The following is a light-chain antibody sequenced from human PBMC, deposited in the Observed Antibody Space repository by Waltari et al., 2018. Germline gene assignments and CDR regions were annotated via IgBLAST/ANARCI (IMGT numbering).Light chain of an antibody. CDR3: QQHGTLPAT. V-gene: IGKV3-20*01. CDR2: RSS. J-gene: IGKJ1*01. CDR1: QSVGSSS. Sequence: EIVLTQSPGTASLSPGERVTLSCRAIQSVGSSSLAWYQQKPGQAPRLVIHRSSRRATGIPDRFSGSGSGTDFSLTISRLEPEDFAVYYCQQHGTLPATFGQGTKVEIK.